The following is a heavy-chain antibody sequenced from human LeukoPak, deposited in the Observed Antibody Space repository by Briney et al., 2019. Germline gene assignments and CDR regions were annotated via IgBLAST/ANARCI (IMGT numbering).Heavy chain of an antibody. CDR2: IWYDGSNK. CDR1: GFTFSDYY. J-gene: IGHJ5*02. Sequence: PGGSLRLSCAASGFTFSDYYMSWIRQAPGKGLEWVAVIWYDGSNKYYADSVKGRFTISRDNSKNTLYLQMNSLRAEDTAVYYCARGIAVAESDWFDPWGQGTLVTVSS. D-gene: IGHD6-19*01. V-gene: IGHV3-33*08. CDR3: ARGIAVAESDWFDP.